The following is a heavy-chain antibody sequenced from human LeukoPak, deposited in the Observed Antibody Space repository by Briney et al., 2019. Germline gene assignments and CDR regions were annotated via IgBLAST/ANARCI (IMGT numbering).Heavy chain of an antibody. CDR2: IWYDGSNK. Sequence: PGGSLRLSCAASGFTFSSYGMHWVRQAPGKGREWVADIWYDGSNKYYADSVKGRFTISRDNSKNTLYLQMSSLRAEDTAVYYCAKAVADAFDIWGQGTMVTVS. J-gene: IGHJ3*02. CDR1: GFTFSSYG. V-gene: IGHV3-33*06. CDR3: AKAVADAFDI. D-gene: IGHD6-19*01.